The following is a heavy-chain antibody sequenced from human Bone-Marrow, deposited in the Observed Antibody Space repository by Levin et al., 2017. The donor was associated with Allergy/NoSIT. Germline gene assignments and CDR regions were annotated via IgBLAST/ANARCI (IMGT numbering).Heavy chain of an antibody. CDR2: INQDGSAR. CDR1: RFSFNSYW. V-gene: IGHV3-7*01. CDR3: ATACTSSSYYSLYFHN. J-gene: IGHJ1*01. Sequence: PGGSLRLSCTAPRFSFNSYWMNWVRQAPGTGLEWVASINQDGSARDYVDSVKGRFTISRDNAKNSLYLQMNSLRADDTAVYYCATACTSSSYYSLYFHNWGQGASVTVSS. D-gene: IGHD1-26*01.